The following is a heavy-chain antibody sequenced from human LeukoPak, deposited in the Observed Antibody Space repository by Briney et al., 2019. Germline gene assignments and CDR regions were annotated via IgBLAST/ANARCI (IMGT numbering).Heavy chain of an antibody. D-gene: IGHD6-19*01. J-gene: IGHJ4*02. V-gene: IGHV4-34*01. CDR1: GVSFSGFY. CDR2: INHSGST. CDR3: ARSSSGWYGYYFDY. Sequence: SETLSLTCAVYGVSFSGFYWRWIRQPTGQGRGWIGEINHSGSTNYNPSLKSRVTISVDTSKNQFSLKLSSVTAADTAVYYCARSSSGWYGYYFDYWGQGTLVTVSS.